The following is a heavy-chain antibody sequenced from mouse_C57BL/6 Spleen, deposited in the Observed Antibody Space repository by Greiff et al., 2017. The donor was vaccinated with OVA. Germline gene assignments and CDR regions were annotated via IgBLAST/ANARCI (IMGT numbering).Heavy chain of an antibody. CDR2: IDPSDSYT. CDR3: ARVDDYYFDY. Sequence: QVQLQQPGAELVKPGASVKLSCKASGYTFTSYWMQWVKQRPGQGLEWIGEIDPSDSYTNYNQKFKGKATLTVDTSSSTAYMQLSSLTSEDSAVYYGARVDDYYFDYWGQGTTLTVSS. D-gene: IGHD2-4*01. J-gene: IGHJ2*01. CDR1: GYTFTSYW. V-gene: IGHV1-50*01.